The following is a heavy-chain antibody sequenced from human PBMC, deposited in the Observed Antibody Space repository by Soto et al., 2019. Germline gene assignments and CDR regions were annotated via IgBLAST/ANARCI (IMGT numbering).Heavy chain of an antibody. CDR1: GFTFSDYY. J-gene: IGHJ6*03. CDR3: ASGVAASHFYYYYMDG. Sequence: QVQLVESGGGLVKPGGSLRLSCAASGFTFSDYYMSWIRQAPGKGLEWVSYISGSGSTIYYADSVKGRFTISRDNAKNSLHLQMNSLRAEDTAVYYCASGVAASHFYYYYMDGWGKGTTVTVSS. CDR2: ISGSGSTI. V-gene: IGHV3-11*01. D-gene: IGHD2-15*01.